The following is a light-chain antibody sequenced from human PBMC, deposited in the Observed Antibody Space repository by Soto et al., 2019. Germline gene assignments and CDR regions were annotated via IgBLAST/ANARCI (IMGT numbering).Light chain of an antibody. J-gene: IGLJ3*02. Sequence: QSALTQPPSASGAPGQSVTISCTGTSSDVGAYNYVSWYQQHAGKAPKLVLYEVTKRPSGVPDRFSGSKSANTASLTVSGLQAEDEADYCCSSFASSNTWVFGGGTKLTVL. CDR1: SSDVGAYNY. V-gene: IGLV2-8*01. CDR3: SSFASSNTWV. CDR2: EVT.